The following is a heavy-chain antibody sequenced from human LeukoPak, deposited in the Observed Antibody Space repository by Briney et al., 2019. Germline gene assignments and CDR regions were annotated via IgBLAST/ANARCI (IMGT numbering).Heavy chain of an antibody. Sequence: SETLSLTCTVSGGSISSYYWSWIRQPAGKGLEWIGRIYTSGSPNYNPSLKSRVTMSVDTSKNQFSLKLSSVTAADTAVYYCARDGVMVRGRGYSGYDSYYYGLDVWGQGTTVTVSS. CDR3: ARDGVMVRGRGYSGYDSYYYGLDV. V-gene: IGHV4-4*07. D-gene: IGHD5-12*01. CDR2: IYTSGSP. CDR1: GGSISSYY. J-gene: IGHJ6*02.